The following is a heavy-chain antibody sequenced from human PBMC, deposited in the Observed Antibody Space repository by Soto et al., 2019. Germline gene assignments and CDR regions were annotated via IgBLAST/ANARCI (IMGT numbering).Heavy chain of an antibody. CDR3: ATTPHQELVLILWYCYSHMDV. CDR2: IIPKFGSA. D-gene: IGHD2-15*01. Sequence: QVQLVQSGAEVRRPGSSVQVACKASGGTFSSYTISWVRQAPGQGLEWMGGIIPKFGSANHARKFQTRVIINTDEPTSTAYMNLSRLSSADTAVYSCATTPHQELVLILWYCYSHMDVWGQGTTVTVSS. J-gene: IGHJ6*02. V-gene: IGHV1-69*01. CDR1: GGTFSSYT.